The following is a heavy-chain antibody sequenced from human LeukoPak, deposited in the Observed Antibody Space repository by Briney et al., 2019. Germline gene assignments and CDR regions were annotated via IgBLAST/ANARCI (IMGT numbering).Heavy chain of an antibody. CDR1: GGSISSYY. Sequence: SETLSLTCTVSGGSISSYYWSWIRQPPGKGLEWIGYIYYSGSTNYNPSLKSRVTISVDTSKNQFSLKLSSVTAADTAVYYCARGRLVGYCSGGSCYVRGHWFDPWGQGTLVTVSS. CDR2: IYYSGST. CDR3: ARGRLVGYCSGGSCYVRGHWFDP. V-gene: IGHV4-59*12. J-gene: IGHJ5*02. D-gene: IGHD2-15*01.